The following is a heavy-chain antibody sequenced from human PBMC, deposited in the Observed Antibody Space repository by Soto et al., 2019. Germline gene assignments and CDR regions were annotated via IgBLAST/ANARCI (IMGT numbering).Heavy chain of an antibody. V-gene: IGHV4-39*01. J-gene: IGHJ3*02. Sequence: PSETLSLTCTVSGGSISSSSYYWGWIRQPPGKGLEWIGSIYYSGSTYYTPSLKSRVTISVDTSKNQFSLKLSSVTAADTAVYYCARLREYYYDSTGGAFAFDIWGQGTMVTVSS. CDR1: GGSISSSSYY. CDR3: ARLREYYYDSTGGAFAFDI. D-gene: IGHD3-22*01. CDR2: IYYSGST.